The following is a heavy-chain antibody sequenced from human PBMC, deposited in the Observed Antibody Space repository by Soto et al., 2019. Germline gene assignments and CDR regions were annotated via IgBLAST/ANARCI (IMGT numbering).Heavy chain of an antibody. D-gene: IGHD2-2*01. CDR3: ATTRVGPCSSSICLSVIFAGMDG. Sequence: QVQLVESGGGVVQPGRSLRLSCAASGFTISNYGMHWVRQAPGKGLEWAAVISYDGTITYYADSVKGRFTISRDNSKHTLYLQMNSLITEDTAVYYCATTRVGPCSSSICLSVIFAGMDGWGQGTTVTVSS. J-gene: IGHJ6*02. V-gene: IGHV3-30-3*01. CDR1: GFTISNYG. CDR2: ISYDGTIT.